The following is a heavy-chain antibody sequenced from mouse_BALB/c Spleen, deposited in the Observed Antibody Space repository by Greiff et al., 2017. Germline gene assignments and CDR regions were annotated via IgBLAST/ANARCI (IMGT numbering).Heavy chain of an antibody. CDR3: AREGGSSSQGYFDV. CDR1: GFTFSSYA. J-gene: IGHJ1*01. CDR2: ISSGGST. Sequence: EVNVVESGGGLVKPGGSLKLSCAASGFTFSSYAMSWVRQTPEKRLEWVASISSGGSTYYPDSVKGRFTISRDNARNILYLQMSSLRSEDTAMYYCAREGGSSSQGYFDVWGAGTTVTVSS. V-gene: IGHV5-6-5*01. D-gene: IGHD1-1*01.